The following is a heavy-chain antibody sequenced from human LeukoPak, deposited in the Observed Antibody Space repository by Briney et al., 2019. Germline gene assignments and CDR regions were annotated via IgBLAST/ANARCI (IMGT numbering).Heavy chain of an antibody. Sequence: GGSLRLSCAASGFTFSSYSMNWVRQAPGKGLEWVSYISSSSSTIYYADSVKGRFTISRDNAKNSLYLQMNSLRAEDTAVYYCAREFCSSTSCYRAGDYWGRGTLASV. CDR2: ISSSSSTI. D-gene: IGHD2-2*01. CDR3: AREFCSSTSCYRAGDY. V-gene: IGHV3-48*04. J-gene: IGHJ4*02. CDR1: GFTFSSYS.